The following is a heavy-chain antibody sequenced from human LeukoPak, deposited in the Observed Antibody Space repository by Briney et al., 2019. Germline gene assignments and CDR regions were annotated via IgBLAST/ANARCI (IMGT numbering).Heavy chain of an antibody. Sequence: GGSLRLSCAAPGFTFDDYSMHWVRQAPGKGLEWVSGISWNSGSAGYADSVKGRFTISRDSAKNSLYLQMNSLRTEDTALYYCAKDRTYSAYAALDYWGQGTLVTVSS. CDR1: GFTFDDYS. V-gene: IGHV3-9*01. CDR2: ISWNSGSA. J-gene: IGHJ4*02. D-gene: IGHD5-12*01. CDR3: AKDRTYSAYAALDY.